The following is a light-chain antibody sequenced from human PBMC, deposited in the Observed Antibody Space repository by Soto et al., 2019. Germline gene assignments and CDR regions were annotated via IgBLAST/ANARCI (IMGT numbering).Light chain of an antibody. V-gene: IGKV3D-20*02. J-gene: IGKJ5*01. CDR3: QQRHMWPIT. CDR2: GAS. Sequence: EIMLTQSPGTLSLSPGERATLSFRASQTVTRNYLAWHQQKPGQAPRLLMYGASDRATGTPGRFSGSGSGTDFTLTISSLEPEDSAVYYCQQRHMWPITFGQGTRLEIK. CDR1: QTVTRNY.